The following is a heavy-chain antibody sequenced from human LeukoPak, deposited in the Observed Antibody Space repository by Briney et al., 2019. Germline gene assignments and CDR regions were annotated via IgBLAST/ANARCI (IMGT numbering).Heavy chain of an antibody. V-gene: IGHV3-23*01. J-gene: IGHJ4*02. CDR1: GFTVSSNY. CDR3: ARGRGSYSLDY. CDR2: ISGNGDST. Sequence: AGGSLRLSCAASGFTVSSNYMSWVRQAPGKGLEWVSAISGNGDSTYYADSVKGRLTISRDNSKNTLYLQMNSLRAEDTAVYNCARGRGSYSLDYWGQGTLVTVSS. D-gene: IGHD3-10*01.